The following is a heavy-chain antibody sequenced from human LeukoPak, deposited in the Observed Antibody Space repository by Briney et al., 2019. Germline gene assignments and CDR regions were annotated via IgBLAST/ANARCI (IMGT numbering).Heavy chain of an antibody. J-gene: IGHJ3*02. CDR1: GGSISSYY. CDR2: IYYSGST. Sequence: SETLSLTCTVSGGSISSYYWSWIRQPPGKGLEWIGYIYYSGSTNYNPSLKSRVTISVDTSKNQFSLKLSSVTAADTAVYYCARTFPPRRHYDAFDIWGQGTMVTVSS. V-gene: IGHV4-59*01. D-gene: IGHD2-21*01. CDR3: ARTFPPRRHYDAFDI.